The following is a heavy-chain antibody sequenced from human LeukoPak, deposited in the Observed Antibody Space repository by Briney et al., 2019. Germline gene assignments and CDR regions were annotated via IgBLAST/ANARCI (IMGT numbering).Heavy chain of an antibody. CDR2: ISAYNGNT. CDR1: GYTFTDFG. CDR3: ADYGDSGRSAFDI. J-gene: IGHJ3*02. V-gene: IGHV1-18*01. Sequence: ASVKVSCKTSGYTFTDFGISWVRQAPGQGLEWMGWISAYNGNTNYAQKLQGRVTMTTDTSTSTAYMELRSLRSDDTAVYYCADYGDSGRSAFDIWGQGTMVTVSS. D-gene: IGHD4-17*01.